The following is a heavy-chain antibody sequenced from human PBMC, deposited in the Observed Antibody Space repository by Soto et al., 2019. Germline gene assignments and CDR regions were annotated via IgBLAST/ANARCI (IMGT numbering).Heavy chain of an antibody. J-gene: IGHJ4*02. CDR3: ARGGTPTTPGAFDY. D-gene: IGHD4-4*01. Sequence: QVQLVQSGAEVKKPGSSVKVSCKASGGTFSSYTISWVRQAPGQGLEWMGRIIPILGIANYAQKFQGRVTITAEKSTSTAYMELSSLRSEDTAVYYCARGGTPTTPGAFDYWGQGTLVTVSS. CDR1: GGTFSSYT. CDR2: IIPILGIA. V-gene: IGHV1-69*02.